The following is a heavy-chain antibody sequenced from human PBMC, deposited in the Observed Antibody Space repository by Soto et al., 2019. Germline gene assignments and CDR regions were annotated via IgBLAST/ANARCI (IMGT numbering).Heavy chain of an antibody. CDR1: GFTFSSYA. J-gene: IGHJ4*02. CDR3: AKAPYSSSSPQIAVGGTGVDY. CDR2: ISGSGGST. D-gene: IGHD6-6*01. Sequence: PGGSLRLSCAASGFTFSSYAMSWVRQAPGKGREWVSAISGSGGSTYYGDSGKGRFIISRDKSKKTRCRQMNSQKTEGTAVSYCAKAPYSSSSPQIAVGGTGVDYWGQGTLVTVAS. V-gene: IGHV3-23*01.